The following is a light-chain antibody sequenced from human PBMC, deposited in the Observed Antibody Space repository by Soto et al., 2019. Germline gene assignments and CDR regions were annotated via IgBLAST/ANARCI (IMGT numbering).Light chain of an antibody. CDR3: RQTDSFPRT. CDR2: AAS. Sequence: DIQMTQSPSSLSASVGDRVTITCRASQSISSYLNWYQHKPGKAPKLLIYAASSLQTGVPSRFSGSRSGTDVALTISSLKSEDVATYDCRQTDSFPRTFGQGTKVDIK. J-gene: IGKJ1*01. V-gene: IGKV1-39*01. CDR1: QSISSY.